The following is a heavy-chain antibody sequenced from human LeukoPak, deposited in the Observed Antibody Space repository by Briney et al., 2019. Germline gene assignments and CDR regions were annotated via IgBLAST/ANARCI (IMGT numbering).Heavy chain of an antibody. CDR2: ISGYNANT. Sequence: ASVKASCKASGYTFTRYGISWVRQAPGQGLEWMGWISGYNANTKYAQKLQGRVTMTTDTSTSTAYMDLRSLRSDDTAVYYCARESSGLPGTREFDYWGQGTLVTVSS. D-gene: IGHD6-13*01. CDR3: ARESSGLPGTREFDY. CDR1: GYTFTRYG. V-gene: IGHV1-18*01. J-gene: IGHJ4*02.